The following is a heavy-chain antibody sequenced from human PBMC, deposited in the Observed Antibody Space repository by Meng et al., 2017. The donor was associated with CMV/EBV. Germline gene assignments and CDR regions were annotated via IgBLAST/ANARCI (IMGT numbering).Heavy chain of an antibody. J-gene: IGHJ4*02. CDR1: GGSISSYY. Sequence: GSLRLSCTVSGGSISSYYWSWIRQPPGKGLEWIGYIYYSGSTNYNPPLKSRVTISVGTSKNQFSLKLCSVTAADTAVYYCARDLRVDSSSYYYFDYWGQGTLVTVSS. CDR3: ARDLRVDSSSYYYFDY. D-gene: IGHD6-13*01. V-gene: IGHV4-59*01. CDR2: IYYSGST.